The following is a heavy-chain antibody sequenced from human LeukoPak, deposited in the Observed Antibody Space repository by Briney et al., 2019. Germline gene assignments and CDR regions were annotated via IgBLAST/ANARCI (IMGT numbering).Heavy chain of an antibody. CDR3: ARQTYLNWALGDAFDI. V-gene: IGHV5-51*01. CDR1: GYSFTSYW. J-gene: IGHJ3*02. D-gene: IGHD7-27*01. Sequence: GESLKISCKGSGYSFTSYWIGWVRQMPGKGLEWMGIIYPGDSDTRYSPSFQGQVTISADKSISTAYLQWSSLKASDTAMYYCARQTYLNWALGDAFDIWGQGTMVTVSS. CDR2: IYPGDSDT.